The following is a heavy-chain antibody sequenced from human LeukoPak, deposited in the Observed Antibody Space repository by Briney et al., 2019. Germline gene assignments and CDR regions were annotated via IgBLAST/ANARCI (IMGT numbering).Heavy chain of an antibody. CDR3: ARGFDSRFFDY. J-gene: IGHJ4*02. V-gene: IGHV3-30*03. D-gene: IGHD3-22*01. CDR1: GFDFSDHG. CDR2: ISRHGSTK. Sequence: GRSLRLSCAASGFDFSDHGMHWVRQAPGKGLEWVAVISRHGSTKIYAASVKGRFTISRDNSKNTMYLQMDSLRPEDTAVYYCARGFDSRFFDYWGQGTLVTVSS.